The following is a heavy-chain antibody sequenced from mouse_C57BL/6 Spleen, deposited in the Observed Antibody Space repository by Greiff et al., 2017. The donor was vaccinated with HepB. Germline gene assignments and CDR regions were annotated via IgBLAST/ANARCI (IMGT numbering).Heavy chain of an antibody. V-gene: IGHV1-64*01. CDR1: GYTFTSYW. D-gene: IGHD1-1*01. CDR3: ARPGYGSLYYYAMDY. J-gene: IGHJ4*01. Sequence: QVQLQQPGAELVKPGASVKLSCKASGYTFTSYWMHWVKQRPGQGLEWIGMIHPNSGSTNYNEKFKSKATLTVDKSSSTAYMQLSSLTSEDSAVYYCARPGYGSLYYYAMDYWGQGTSVTVSS. CDR2: IHPNSGST.